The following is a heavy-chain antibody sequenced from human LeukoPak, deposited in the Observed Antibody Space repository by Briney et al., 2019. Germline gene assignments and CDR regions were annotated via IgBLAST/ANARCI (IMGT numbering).Heavy chain of an antibody. CDR3: AREGGYSYGPFGY. CDR2: IYYSGST. CDR1: GGSISSGDYY. J-gene: IGHJ4*02. Sequence: PSETLSLTCTVSGGSISSGDYYWSWIRQPPGKGLEWIGYIYYSGSTYYNPSLKSRVVMSVDRSKNQFSLTLASVTAADTAVYYCAREGGYSYGPFGYWGQGTLVTVSS. D-gene: IGHD5-18*01. V-gene: IGHV4-30-4*01.